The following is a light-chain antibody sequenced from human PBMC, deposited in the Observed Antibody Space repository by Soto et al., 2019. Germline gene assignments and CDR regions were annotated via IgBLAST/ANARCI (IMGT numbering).Light chain of an antibody. CDR3: NSYTTSSTLV. CDR2: DVS. V-gene: IGLV2-14*01. J-gene: IGLJ1*01. CDR1: SSDVCAYNS. Sequence: QSALTQPASVSGSPGQSITIPCNGPSSDVCAYNSVCWYQHNPSKAPKLMIHDVSIRPSGASNRFSGYKSGNTASLTISGLQAEDDADYYCNSYTTSSTLVFGTGTKLTVL.